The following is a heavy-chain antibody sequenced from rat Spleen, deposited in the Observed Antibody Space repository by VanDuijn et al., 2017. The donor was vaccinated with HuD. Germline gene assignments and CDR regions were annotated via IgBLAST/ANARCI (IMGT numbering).Heavy chain of an antibody. CDR1: GFTFSDYY. Sequence: EVQLVESDGGLVQPGRSLKLSCAASGFTFSDYYMAWVRQAPTKGLEWVASISFEGSSTFYRDSVRARFTISRDNAKSTLYLQVDSLRSEDTATYYCARHGRGKTTYYYVMDAWGQGTSVTVSS. J-gene: IGHJ4*01. V-gene: IGHV5-29*01. CDR3: ARHGRGKTTYYYVMDA. D-gene: IGHD4-5*01. CDR2: ISFEGSST.